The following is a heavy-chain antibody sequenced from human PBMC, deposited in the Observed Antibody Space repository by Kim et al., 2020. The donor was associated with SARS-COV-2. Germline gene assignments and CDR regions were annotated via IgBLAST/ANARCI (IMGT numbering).Heavy chain of an antibody. D-gene: IGHD2-21*02. Sequence: SQTLSLTCAISGDRVSSSSAAWNWVRQSPSRGLEWLGRTFYRSKWYNEYALSVKSRIIINPDTSKNQFSLQLNSVTPEDTTVYYCAREDYGGDSRGFDSWGPGTLVTVSP. CDR2: TFYRSKWYN. V-gene: IGHV6-1*01. CDR1: GDRVSSSSAA. J-gene: IGHJ4*02. CDR3: AREDYGGDSRGFDS.